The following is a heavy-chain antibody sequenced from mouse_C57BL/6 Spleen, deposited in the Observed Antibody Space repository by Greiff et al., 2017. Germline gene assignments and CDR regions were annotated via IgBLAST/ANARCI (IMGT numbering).Heavy chain of an antibody. D-gene: IGHD5-1-1*01. CDR3: ARASRGYRYAMDY. V-gene: IGHV5-4*03. CDR1: GFTFSSYA. Sequence: EVMLVESGGGLVKPGGSLKLSCAASGFTFSSYAMSWVRQTPEKRLEWVATISDGGSYTYYPDNVKGRFTISRDNAKNNLYLQMSHLKSEDTAMYYCARASRGYRYAMDYWGQGTSVTVSS. CDR2: ISDGGSYT. J-gene: IGHJ4*01.